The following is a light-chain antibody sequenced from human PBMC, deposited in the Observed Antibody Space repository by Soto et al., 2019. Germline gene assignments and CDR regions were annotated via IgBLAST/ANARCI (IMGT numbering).Light chain of an antibody. CDR1: TGAVTSAYY. J-gene: IGLJ2*01. V-gene: IGLV7-43*01. CDR3: LLYFGGQLGV. Sequence: QAVVTQEPSLTVSPGGTVTLTCASSTGAVTSAYYPNGFQQRPGQAPRALIYSTNHKYSWTPDRFSGSLLGGKAALTLSGVQYEDEADYYCLLYFGGQLGVFGGGTKLTVL. CDR2: STN.